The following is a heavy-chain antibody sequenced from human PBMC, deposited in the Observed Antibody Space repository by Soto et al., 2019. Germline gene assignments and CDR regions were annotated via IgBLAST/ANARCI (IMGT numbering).Heavy chain of an antibody. D-gene: IGHD6-13*01. V-gene: IGHV4-34*01. CDR3: ASSSSWYDYYGMDV. CDR1: GGSFSGYY. J-gene: IGHJ6*02. CDR2: INHSGST. Sequence: SETLSLTCAVYGGSFSGYYWSWIRQPPGKGLEWIGEINHSGSTNYNPSLKSRVTISVGTSKNQFSLKLSSVTAADTAVYYCASSSSWYDYYGMDVWGQGTTVTVSS.